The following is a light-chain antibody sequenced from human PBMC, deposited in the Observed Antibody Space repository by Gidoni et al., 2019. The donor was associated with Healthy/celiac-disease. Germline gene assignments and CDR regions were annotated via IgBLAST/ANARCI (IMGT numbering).Light chain of an antibody. CDR2: GNN. CDR3: AAWDDSLNGRV. J-gene: IGLJ3*02. CDR1: SSNIGSNT. V-gene: IGLV1-44*01. Sequence: QSVLTQPPSASGPPGQRVTISCSSSSSNIGSNTVNWYPQPPGTAPKLLLYGNNPRPSGVPDRFSGSKSGTSASLAISGLQSEDEADYYFAAWDDSLNGRVFGGWTKLTVL.